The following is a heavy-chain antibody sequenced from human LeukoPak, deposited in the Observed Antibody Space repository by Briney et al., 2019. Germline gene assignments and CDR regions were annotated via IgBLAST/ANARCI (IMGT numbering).Heavy chain of an antibody. J-gene: IGHJ6*02. CDR1: GFTVSNNY. Sequence: GGSLRLSCAASGFTVSNNYMSWVRQAPGKGLEWVSVIYSGGSTYYADSVKGRFTISRDNSKNTLYLQMNSLRAEDTAVYYCAREGYYYYYGMDVWGQGTTVTVSS. CDR3: AREGYYYYYGMDV. CDR2: IYSGGST. V-gene: IGHV3-53*01.